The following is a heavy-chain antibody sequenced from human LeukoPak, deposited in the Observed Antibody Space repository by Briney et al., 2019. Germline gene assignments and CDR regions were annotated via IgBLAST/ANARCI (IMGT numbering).Heavy chain of an antibody. J-gene: IGHJ4*02. CDR3: ARGRSSSL. D-gene: IGHD6-13*01. V-gene: IGHV4-34*01. CDR1: GGSFSGYD. Sequence: SETLSLTCAVYGGSFSGYDWSWIRQPPGKGLEWIGEINHSGSTNYNPSLKSRVTISVDTSKNQVSLKMSSVTAADTDVYYCARGRSSSLWGQGTLVTVSS. CDR2: INHSGST.